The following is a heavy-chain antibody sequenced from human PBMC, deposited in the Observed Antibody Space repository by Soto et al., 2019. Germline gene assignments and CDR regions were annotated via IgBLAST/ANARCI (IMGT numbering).Heavy chain of an antibody. CDR3: ARSVFP. CDR1: GSSMRSGGYY. Sequence: QVQLQESGPGLVKPSQTLSLTCTVSGSSMRSGGYYWTRIRQHPGKGLEWIGYIYYSGSTYYNPSRKTRVTISVDTSKNQFSLKLSSVTAADTAVYYCARSVFPWGQGTLVTVSS. CDR2: IYYSGST. J-gene: IGHJ5*02. V-gene: IGHV4-31*03.